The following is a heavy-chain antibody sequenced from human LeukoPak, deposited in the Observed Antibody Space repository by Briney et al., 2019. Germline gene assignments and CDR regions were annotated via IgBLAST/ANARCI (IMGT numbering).Heavy chain of an antibody. CDR1: GYTFTSYA. Sequence: GASVKVSCKASGYTFTSYAMHWVRQAPGQRLEWMAWINVDSGNTKYSQEFQGRVTITRDTSASTAYMEPSSLRSEDMAVYYCAVGDYYYDTRFDYWGQGTLVTVSS. CDR2: INVDSGNT. CDR3: AVGDYYYDTRFDY. D-gene: IGHD3-22*01. V-gene: IGHV1-3*03. J-gene: IGHJ4*02.